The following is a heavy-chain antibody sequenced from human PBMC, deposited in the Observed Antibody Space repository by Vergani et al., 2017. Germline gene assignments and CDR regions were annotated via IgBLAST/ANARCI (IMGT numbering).Heavy chain of an antibody. CDR2: IHSSGTT. CDR3: ARDSXTSELRGVYWFDT. Sequence: QVQLHESGPGLVKPSQTLSLTCTVSGGSITSGSFYWSWIRQPAGKGLGWIGRIHSSGTTNYNPSLKSRVTLSVDTSKNQLSLRMTSMTAADTAVYYCARDSXTSELRGVYWFDTWGQGTLVSVSS. D-gene: IGHD3-10*01. J-gene: IGHJ5*02. V-gene: IGHV4-61*02. CDR1: GGSITSGSFY.